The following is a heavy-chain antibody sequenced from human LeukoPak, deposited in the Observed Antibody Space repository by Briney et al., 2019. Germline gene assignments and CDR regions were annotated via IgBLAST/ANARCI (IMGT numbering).Heavy chain of an antibody. Sequence: GGSLRLSRTASGFTFSTYWMNWVRQAPGKGLEWVANIKQDGSEKYYVDSVKGRFTISRDNAKNSLYLQMNSLRAEDTAVYYCAAESTVSTGAFDMWGQGTMVTVSS. CDR1: GFTFSTYW. V-gene: IGHV3-7*01. J-gene: IGHJ3*02. CDR2: IKQDGSEK. D-gene: IGHD4-11*01. CDR3: AAESTVSTGAFDM.